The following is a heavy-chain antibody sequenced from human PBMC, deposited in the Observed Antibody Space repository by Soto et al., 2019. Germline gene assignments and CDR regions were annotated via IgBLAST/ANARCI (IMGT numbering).Heavy chain of an antibody. J-gene: IGHJ4*02. D-gene: IGHD6-19*01. CDR1: GGSISSSSYY. Sequence: PSETLSLTCTVSGGSISSSSYYWGWIRQPPGKGLEWIGSIYYSGSTYYNPSLKSRVTISVDTSKNQFSLKLSSVTAADTAVYYCARVTSGHITPSLYSSGWYYFDYWGQGTLVTVSS. CDR3: ARVTSGHITPSLYSSGWYYFDY. CDR2: IYYSGST. V-gene: IGHV4-39*01.